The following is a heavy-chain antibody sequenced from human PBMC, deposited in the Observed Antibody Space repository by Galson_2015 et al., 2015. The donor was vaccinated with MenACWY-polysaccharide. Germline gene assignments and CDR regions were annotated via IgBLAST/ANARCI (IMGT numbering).Heavy chain of an antibody. V-gene: IGHV3-74*01. J-gene: IGHJ3*02. D-gene: IGHD2-21*02. CDR3: TRVSVGTAGTFDI. CDR2: ADSDGSEI. CDR1: GFTLNNYW. Sequence: SLRLSCAASGFTLNNYWMHWVRQVPGKALVWVARADSDGSEITYADSVRGRFSISRDNAKNTLYLQMNSLRVEDTAVYYCTRVSVGTAGTFDIWGQGTMLTVSS.